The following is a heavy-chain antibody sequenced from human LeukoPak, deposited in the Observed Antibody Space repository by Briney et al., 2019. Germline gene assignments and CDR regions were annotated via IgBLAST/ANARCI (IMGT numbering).Heavy chain of an antibody. CDR2: ISWNSGSI. Sequence: PGRSLRLSCAASGFTFDDYAMHWVRQAPGKGLEWVSGISWNSGSIGYADSVKGRFTISRDNAKNSLYLQMNSLRAEDTALYYCAKDGIAAASFQHWGQGTLATVSS. D-gene: IGHD6-13*01. V-gene: IGHV3-9*01. CDR3: AKDGIAAASFQH. CDR1: GFTFDDYA. J-gene: IGHJ1*01.